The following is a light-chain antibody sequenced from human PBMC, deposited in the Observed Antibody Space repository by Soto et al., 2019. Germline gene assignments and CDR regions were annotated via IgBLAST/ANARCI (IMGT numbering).Light chain of an antibody. Sequence: EIVLPQSPATLSLSPGARTPSXWGTDTSVXXASQSVSSNLAWYQQKPGQAPRLLIYGASSRATGIPVRFSGSGSGTEFTLTISSLQSEDFAVYYCQQYNNWPLTFGQGTRLEI. V-gene: IGKV3-15*01. CDR3: QQYNNWPLT. CDR1: QSVSSN. J-gene: IGKJ5*01. CDR2: GAS.